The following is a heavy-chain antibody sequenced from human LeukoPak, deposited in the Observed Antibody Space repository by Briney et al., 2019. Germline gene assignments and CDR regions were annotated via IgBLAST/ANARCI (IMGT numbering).Heavy chain of an antibody. J-gene: IGHJ6*02. CDR2: IKRDGSEK. Sequence: GGSLRLSCAASGLIFSSYWMSWVRQAPGKGLEWVANIKRDGSEKYYVDSVKGRFTISRDNAENSLYLQMNSLRDEDTALYYCARGHYGMEVRGQGTTVTVSS. CDR1: GLIFSSYW. CDR3: ARGHYGMEV. V-gene: IGHV3-7*01.